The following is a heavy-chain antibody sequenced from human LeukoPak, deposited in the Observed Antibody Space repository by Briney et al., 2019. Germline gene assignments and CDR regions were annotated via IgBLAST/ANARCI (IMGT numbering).Heavy chain of an antibody. CDR3: ARDPRGGTSRDNWFDP. Sequence: SETLSLTCAVYGGSCDDYYCSWIRQPPGKGLEWIGEIHPSGIFYYNSSLVSRVSISIDTSKSQFSLRLTSVTAADTAVYYCARDPRGGTSRDNWFDPWGQGTLVTVSS. CDR2: IHPSGIF. V-gene: IGHV4-34*01. D-gene: IGHD1-1*01. CDR1: GGSCDDYY. J-gene: IGHJ5*02.